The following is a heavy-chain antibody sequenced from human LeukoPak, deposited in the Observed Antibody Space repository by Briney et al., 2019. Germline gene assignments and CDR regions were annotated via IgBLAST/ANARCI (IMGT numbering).Heavy chain of an antibody. V-gene: IGHV3-48*03. Sequence: GGSLRLSCAASGFTFSSYEMNCVRQAPGKGLEWVSYISSSGSTIYYADSVKGRFTISRDNAKNSLYLQMNSLRAEDTAVYYCARGYYDSSGYPIFGYWGQGTLVTVSS. J-gene: IGHJ4*02. CDR1: GFTFSSYE. D-gene: IGHD3-22*01. CDR3: ARGYYDSSGYPIFGY. CDR2: ISSSGSTI.